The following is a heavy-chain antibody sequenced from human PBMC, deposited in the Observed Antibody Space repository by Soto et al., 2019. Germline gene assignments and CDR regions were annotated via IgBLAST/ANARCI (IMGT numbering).Heavy chain of an antibody. CDR2: ISYDGSNK. Sequence: GGSLRLSCAATGFTFTDYALNWVRQAPGKGLEWMAVISYDGSNKFYADSVKGRFTISRDNSKNMLYLQVNSLKTEDTAVYYCASSISSVGPFDYWGQGTLVTVSS. V-gene: IGHV3-30-3*01. CDR3: ASSISSVGPFDY. CDR1: GFTFTDYA. D-gene: IGHD1-26*01. J-gene: IGHJ4*02.